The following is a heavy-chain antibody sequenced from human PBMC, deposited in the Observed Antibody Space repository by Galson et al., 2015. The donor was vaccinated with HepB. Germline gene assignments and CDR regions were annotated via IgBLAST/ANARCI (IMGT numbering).Heavy chain of an antibody. CDR2: ISNSGGLT. CDR1: GFTFSTYA. CDR3: AKDFTIHWHFDL. J-gene: IGHJ2*01. D-gene: IGHD3-10*01. V-gene: IGHV3-23*01. Sequence: SLRLSCAASGFTFSTYAMSWLRQAPGKGLEWVSTISNSGGLTYYADSVKGRFTISRDNFKNTLDLQMNSLRAEDTALYYCAKDFTIHWHFDLWGPGTLVTVSS.